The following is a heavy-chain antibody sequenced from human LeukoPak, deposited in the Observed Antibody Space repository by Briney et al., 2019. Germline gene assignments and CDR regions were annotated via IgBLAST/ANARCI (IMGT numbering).Heavy chain of an antibody. CDR2: IYYSGST. J-gene: IGHJ4*02. V-gene: IGHV4-59*11. CDR1: GGSISGHY. Sequence: PSETLSLTCTVSGGSISGHYWSWIRQPPGKGLEWIGYIYYSGSTNYNPSLKSRVTISVDTSKNQFSLKLSSVTAADTAVYYCAKSYFDYSTYYSYYFNLWGQGALVTVSS. D-gene: IGHD4-11*01. CDR3: AKSYFDYSTYYSYYFNL.